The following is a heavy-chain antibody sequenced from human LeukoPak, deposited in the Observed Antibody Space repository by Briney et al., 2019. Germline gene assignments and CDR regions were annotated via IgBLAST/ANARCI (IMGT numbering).Heavy chain of an antibody. Sequence: PGGSLRLSCAASGFTFSSYAMSWVRQAPGKGLEWVSAISGSGGSTYYADSVKSRFTISRDNSKNTLYLQMNSLRAEDTAVYYCAKVPGSGSYSYYFDYWGQGTLVTVSS. V-gene: IGHV3-23*01. D-gene: IGHD3-10*01. CDR2: ISGSGGST. CDR3: AKVPGSGSYSYYFDY. J-gene: IGHJ4*02. CDR1: GFTFSSYA.